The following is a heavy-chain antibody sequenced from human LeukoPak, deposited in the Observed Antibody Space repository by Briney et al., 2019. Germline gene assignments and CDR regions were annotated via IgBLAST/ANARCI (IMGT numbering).Heavy chain of an antibody. V-gene: IGHV3-30*02. CDR3: AKDEWELPAFDI. J-gene: IGHJ3*02. CDR1: GFTFSSYG. CDR2: IRYDGSNK. D-gene: IGHD1-26*01. Sequence: GSLRLSCAASGFTFSSYGMHWVRQAPGKGLEWVAFIRYDGSNKYYADSVKGRFTISRDNSKNTLYLQMNSLRAEDTAVYYCAKDEWELPAFDIWGQGTMVTVSS.